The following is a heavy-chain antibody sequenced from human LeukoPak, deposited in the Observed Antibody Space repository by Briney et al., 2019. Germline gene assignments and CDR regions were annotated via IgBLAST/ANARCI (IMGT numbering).Heavy chain of an antibody. J-gene: IGHJ4*02. D-gene: IGHD3-3*01. V-gene: IGHV4-34*01. CDR1: GGSFSGYY. Sequence: SETLSLTCAVYGGSFSGYYWSWIRQPPGKGLEWIGEINHSGSTNYNPSLKSRVTISVDTSKNQFSLKLSSVTAADTAVYYVARSRASYYDFWSGYTNGGYYFDYWGQGTLVTVSS. CDR2: INHSGST. CDR3: ARSRASYYDFWSGYTNGGYYFDY.